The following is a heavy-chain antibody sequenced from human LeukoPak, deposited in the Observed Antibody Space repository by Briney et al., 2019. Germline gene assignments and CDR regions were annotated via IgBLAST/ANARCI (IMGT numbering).Heavy chain of an antibody. J-gene: IGHJ3*02. Sequence: GGSLRLPCAASGYIFANYTLHWVRLPPGKGLEWVSGIGWHGGAIGYADSVKGRFTISRDNAKNSLYLQMNSLTAEDTALYYCAKDRSSRSSYGDAFDIWGQGTVVTVSS. CDR3: AKDRSSRSSYGDAFDI. CDR2: IGWHGGAI. D-gene: IGHD6-13*01. V-gene: IGHV3-9*01. CDR1: GYIFANYT.